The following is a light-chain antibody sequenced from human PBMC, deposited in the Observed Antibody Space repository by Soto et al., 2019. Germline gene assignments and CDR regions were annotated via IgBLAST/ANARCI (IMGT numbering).Light chain of an antibody. CDR3: QQSYSTPPWT. CDR2: GAS. CDR1: QRISSN. V-gene: IGKV3-15*01. Sequence: EIVMTQSPDTLSVSPGERATLSCRASQRISSNLAWYQQKPGQAPRLLIYGASSLQSGVPSRFSGSGSGTDFTLTISSLQPEDFATYYCQQSYSTPPWTFGQGTKVEIK. J-gene: IGKJ1*01.